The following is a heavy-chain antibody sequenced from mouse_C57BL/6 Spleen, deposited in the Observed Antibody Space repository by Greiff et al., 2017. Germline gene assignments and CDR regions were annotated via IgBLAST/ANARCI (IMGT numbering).Heavy chain of an antibody. Sequence: EVQRVESGGGLVKPGGSLKLSCAASGFTFSSYTMSWVRQTPEKRLEWVATISGGGGNTYYPDSVKGRFTISRDNAKNTLYLQMSSLRSEDTALYYCARQGTGTGSWFAYWGQGTLVTVSA. D-gene: IGHD4-1*01. J-gene: IGHJ3*01. CDR3: ARQGTGTGSWFAY. CDR1: GFTFSSYT. V-gene: IGHV5-9*01. CDR2: ISGGGGNT.